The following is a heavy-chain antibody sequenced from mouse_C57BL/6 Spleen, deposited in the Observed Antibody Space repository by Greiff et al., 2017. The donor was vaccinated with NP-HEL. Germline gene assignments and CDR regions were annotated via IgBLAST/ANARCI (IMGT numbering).Heavy chain of an antibody. V-gene: IGHV1-69*01. CDR2: LDPSDSYT. Sequence: QVQLQQPGAELVMPGASVKLSCKASGYTFTSYWMHWVKQRPGQGLEWIGELDPSDSYTNYNQKFKGKSTLTVDKSSSTAYMQLSSLTSEDSAVYYCARRDYYGSSPHWYFDVWGTGTTVTVSS. D-gene: IGHD1-1*01. CDR3: ARRDYYGSSPHWYFDV. CDR1: GYTFTSYW. J-gene: IGHJ1*03.